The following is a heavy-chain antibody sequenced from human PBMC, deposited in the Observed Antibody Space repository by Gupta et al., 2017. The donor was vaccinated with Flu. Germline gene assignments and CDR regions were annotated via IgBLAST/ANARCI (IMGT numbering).Heavy chain of an antibody. V-gene: IGHV3-23*01. J-gene: IGHJ5*01. D-gene: IGHD3-3*01. Sequence: TLSCAGSGFTFSTYTLGWVRQAPGKGLEWVSAISGSGGSTSYLDSVKGRFTISRDDSESTLYLQMSSLRVEDTATYYCAKTFLGQTGFGSWG. CDR1: GFTFSTYT. CDR3: AKTFLGQTGFGS. CDR2: ISGSGGST.